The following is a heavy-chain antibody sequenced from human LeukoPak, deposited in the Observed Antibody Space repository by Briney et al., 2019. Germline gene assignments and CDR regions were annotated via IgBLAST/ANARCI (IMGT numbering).Heavy chain of an antibody. CDR1: GFTFSSYG. Sequence: PGGSLRLSCAASGFTFSSYGMHWVRQAPGKGLEWVAFIRYDGSNKYYADSVKGRFTISRDNSKNTLYLQMNSLRAEDTAVYYCTTLDFYDSSGYWHPRYFDYWGQGTLVTVSS. J-gene: IGHJ4*02. CDR3: TTLDFYDSSGYWHPRYFDY. V-gene: IGHV3-30*02. CDR2: IRYDGSNK. D-gene: IGHD3-22*01.